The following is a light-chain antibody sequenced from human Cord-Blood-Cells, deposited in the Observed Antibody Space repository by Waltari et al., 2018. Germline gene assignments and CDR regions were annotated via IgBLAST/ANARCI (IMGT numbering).Light chain of an antibody. CDR3: QQYNNWPGT. CDR2: CAS. J-gene: IGKJ1*01. V-gene: IGKV3-15*01. CDR1: QSVSSN. Sequence: EIVMTPSPATPSVSPGERATLSCRASQSVSSNLAWYQQKPGQAPRLLIYCASTRATGIPARFSGSGSGTEFTLTISSLQSEDFAVYYCQQYNNWPGTFGQGTKVEIK.